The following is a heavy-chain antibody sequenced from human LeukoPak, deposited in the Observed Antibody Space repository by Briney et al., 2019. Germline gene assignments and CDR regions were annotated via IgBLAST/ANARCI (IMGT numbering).Heavy chain of an antibody. J-gene: IGHJ4*02. CDR2: IWYDGSNK. V-gene: IGHV3-33*01. CDR1: GFMLRSFG. D-gene: IGHD2-15*01. Sequence: GRSLRLSCAASGFMLRSFGMHWVRQAPGKGLEWVAVIWYDGSNKYYADSVKGRFTISRDNSKNTLYLQMNSLRAEDTAVYYCARESQIVVVVAATRGGFDYWGQGTLVTVSS. CDR3: ARESQIVVVVAATRGGFDY.